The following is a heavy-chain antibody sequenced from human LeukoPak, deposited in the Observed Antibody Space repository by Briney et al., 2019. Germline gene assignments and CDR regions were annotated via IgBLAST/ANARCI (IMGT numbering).Heavy chain of an antibody. V-gene: IGHV5-51*01. J-gene: IGHJ4*02. D-gene: IGHD6-13*01. CDR2: IYPADSDT. CDR3: ARRIAGAGSDY. CDR1: GYSFTSYW. Sequence: GESLMISCKASGYSFTSYWIGWLRQMPGKGLEWMGIIYPADSDTRYSPSFEGQVTISADMSIRTAYLQWSSLKASDTAMYYCARRIAGAGSDYLGQGTLVTVSS.